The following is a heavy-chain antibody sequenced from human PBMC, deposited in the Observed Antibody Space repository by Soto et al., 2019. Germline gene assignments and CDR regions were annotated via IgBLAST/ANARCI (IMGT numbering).Heavy chain of an antibody. D-gene: IGHD6-25*01. CDR2: ISTGGGST. V-gene: IGHV3-23*01. CDR1: GFTFSSHV. J-gene: IGHJ4*02. CDR3: ARSREIIASAGSFYY. Sequence: EVQLLESGGGLVQPGGSLRLSCAASGFTFSSHVMSWVRQAPGKGLEWVSGISTGGGSTDYADSVKGRFTISRDNSKNTLHLQMKSLRAEDTAVYYCARSREIIASAGSFYYWGQGNLVTVSS.